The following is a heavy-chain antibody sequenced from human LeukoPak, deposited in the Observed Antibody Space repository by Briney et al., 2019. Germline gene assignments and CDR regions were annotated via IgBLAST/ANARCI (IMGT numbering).Heavy chain of an antibody. V-gene: IGHV3-48*04. CDR3: ARLDYYGSGSYFDY. J-gene: IGHJ4*02. Sequence: GGSLRLSCAASGLTFSSYGMNWVRQAPGKGLEWVSYISSSGSTIYYADSVKGRFTISRDNARNSLYLQMNSLRAEDTAVYYCARLDYYGSGSYFDYWGQGTLVTVSS. CDR2: ISSSGSTI. CDR1: GLTFSSYG. D-gene: IGHD3-10*01.